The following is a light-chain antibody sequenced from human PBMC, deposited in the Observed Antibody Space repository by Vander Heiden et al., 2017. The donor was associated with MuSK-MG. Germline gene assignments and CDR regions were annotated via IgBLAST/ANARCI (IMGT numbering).Light chain of an antibody. V-gene: IGKV2-28*01. CDR1: QSLLHSNGYNY. J-gene: IGKJ1*01. Sequence: DIVMTQSPLSLPVTPGEPASISCRSSQSLLHSNGYNYLDWYLQKPGQSPQLLIYLGSNRASGVPDRFSGSGSGTDFTLKISRVEAEDVGVYYSMQAPQTPRTFGQGTKVEIK. CDR3: MQAPQTPRT. CDR2: LGS.